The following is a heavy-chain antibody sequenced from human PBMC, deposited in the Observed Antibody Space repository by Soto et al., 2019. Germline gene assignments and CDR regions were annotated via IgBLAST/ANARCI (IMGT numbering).Heavy chain of an antibody. J-gene: IGHJ6*02. V-gene: IGHV4-59*12. CDR1: GGSISSYY. Sequence: SETLSLTCTVSGGSISSYYWSWIRQPPGKGLERIGYIYYSGSTNYNPSLKSRVTISVDTSKNQFSLKLSSVTAADTAVCYFARGSRYFDWLKRYYYYGMDVWGQGTTVTVSS. D-gene: IGHD3-9*01. CDR2: IYYSGST. CDR3: ARGSRYFDWLKRYYYYGMDV.